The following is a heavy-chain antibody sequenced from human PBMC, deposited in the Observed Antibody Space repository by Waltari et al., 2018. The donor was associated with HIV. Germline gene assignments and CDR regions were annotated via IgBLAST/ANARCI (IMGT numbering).Heavy chain of an antibody. J-gene: IGHJ4*02. D-gene: IGHD6-19*01. CDR2: INPNSGGT. CDR3: ARRGDYSSGWYGGLDFDY. V-gene: IGHV1-2*04. CDR1: GYTFTGYY. Sequence: QVQLVQSGAEVKKPGASVKVSCKASGYTFTGYYMHWVRQAPGQWLEWMGGINPNSGGTNVEQKFQGWVTMTRDTSISTAYMELSRLRSDDTAVYYCARRGDYSSGWYGGLDFDYWGQGTLVTVSS.